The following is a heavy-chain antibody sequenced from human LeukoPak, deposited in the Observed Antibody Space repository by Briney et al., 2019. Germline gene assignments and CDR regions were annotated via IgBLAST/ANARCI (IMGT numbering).Heavy chain of an antibody. J-gene: IGHJ5*02. CDR1: GYTFTSYG. CDR2: ISAYNGNT. CDR3: ARLIRELEGSWFDP. V-gene: IGHV1-18*01. Sequence: ASVKVSCKASGYTFTSYGISWVRQVPGQGLAWMGWISAYNGNTNYAQKLQGRVTMTTDTSTSTAYMELRSLRSDDTAVYYCARLIRELEGSWFDPWGQGTLVTVSS. D-gene: IGHD3-10*01.